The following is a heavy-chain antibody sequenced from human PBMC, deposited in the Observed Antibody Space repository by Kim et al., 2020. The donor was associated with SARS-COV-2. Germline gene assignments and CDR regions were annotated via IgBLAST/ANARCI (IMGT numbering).Heavy chain of an antibody. V-gene: IGHV3-30*04. CDR2: ISYDGRTE. Sequence: GGSLRLSCAASGFTFSTYAMHWVRQAPGKGLEWVAVISYDGRTEYWADSVKGRFTISRDNSKNTLYLQMNSLRGDDTAVYYCARDGDYDILTGYDIDHWGQGTLVTVSS. J-gene: IGHJ4*02. CDR1: GFTFSTYA. D-gene: IGHD3-9*01. CDR3: ARDGDYDILTGYDIDH.